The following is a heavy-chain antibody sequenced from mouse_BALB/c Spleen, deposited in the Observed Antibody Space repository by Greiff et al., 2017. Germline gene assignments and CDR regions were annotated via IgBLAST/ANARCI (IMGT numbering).Heavy chain of an antibody. Sequence: EVKLMESGGGLVKPGGSLKLSCAASGFTFSSYTMSWVRQTPEKRLEWVATISSGGGNTYYPDSVKGRFTISRDNAKNNLYLQMSSLRSEDTALYYCASTMITTLFAYWGQGTLVTVSA. CDR1: GFTFSSYT. V-gene: IGHV5-9*03. J-gene: IGHJ3*01. CDR3: ASTMITTLFAY. D-gene: IGHD2-4*01. CDR2: ISSGGGNT.